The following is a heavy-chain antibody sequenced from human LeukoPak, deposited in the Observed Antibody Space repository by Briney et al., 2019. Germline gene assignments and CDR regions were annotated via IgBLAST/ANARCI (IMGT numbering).Heavy chain of an antibody. J-gene: IGHJ4*02. CDR1: GFTFSSYA. V-gene: IGHV3-23*01. CDR3: AKRYSSSWYYFDY. CDR2: ISGSGGRT. Sequence: GGSLTPSCAASGFTFSSYAISWVRQAPGKGLEWVSAISGSGGRTYYADSVKGPFTISRDNSKNTLYLQMNSLRAEDTAVYYCAKRYSSSWYYFDYWGQGTLVTVSS. D-gene: IGHD6-13*01.